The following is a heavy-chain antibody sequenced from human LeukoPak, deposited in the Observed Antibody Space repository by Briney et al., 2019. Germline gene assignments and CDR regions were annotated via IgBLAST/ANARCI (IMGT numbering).Heavy chain of an antibody. Sequence: ASVKVSCKASGYTFTSYGISWVRQAPGQGLEWMGWISAYNGNTNYAQKLQGRVTMTTDTSASTAYMELRSLRSDDTAVYYCAKGPGIVGATTAIDAFDIWGQGTMVTVSS. CDR1: GYTFTSYG. V-gene: IGHV1-18*01. CDR2: ISAYNGNT. J-gene: IGHJ3*02. D-gene: IGHD1-26*01. CDR3: AKGPGIVGATTAIDAFDI.